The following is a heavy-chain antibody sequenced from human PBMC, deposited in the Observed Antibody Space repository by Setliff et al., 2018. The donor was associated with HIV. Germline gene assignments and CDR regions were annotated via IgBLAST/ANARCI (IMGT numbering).Heavy chain of an antibody. CDR2: INPNSGDT. J-gene: IGHJ4*02. V-gene: IGHV1-2*02. Sequence: ASVKVSCKTSGYSFTSSAISWVRQAPGQGLEWMGWINPNSGDTRYAQRFQGRVPMTRDTSISTAYMELRSLTSDDTAVYYCARNIDMHYDFWSAYDYWGQGALVTVSS. CDR3: ARNIDMHYDFWSAYDY. CDR1: GYSFTSSA. D-gene: IGHD3-3*01.